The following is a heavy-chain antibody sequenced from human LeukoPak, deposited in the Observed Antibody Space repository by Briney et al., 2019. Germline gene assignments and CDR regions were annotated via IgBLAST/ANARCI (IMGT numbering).Heavy chain of an antibody. J-gene: IGHJ5*02. D-gene: IGHD3-22*01. CDR1: GGSISSYY. V-gene: IGHV4-4*07. CDR2: IYTSGST. Sequence: SETLPLTCTVSGGSISSYYWSWIRQPAGKGLEWIGRIYTSGSTNYNPSLKSRVTMSVDTSKNQFSLKLSSVTAADTAVYYCARLIYDSSGYYYGDLRFDPWGQGTLVTVSS. CDR3: ARLIYDSSGYYYGDLRFDP.